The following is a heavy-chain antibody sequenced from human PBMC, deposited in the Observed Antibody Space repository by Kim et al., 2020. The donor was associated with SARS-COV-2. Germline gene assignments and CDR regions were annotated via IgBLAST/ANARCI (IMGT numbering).Heavy chain of an antibody. J-gene: IGHJ3*02. D-gene: IGHD3-22*01. V-gene: IGHV3-30*18. CDR1: GFPLRTYD. Sequence: GGSLRLSCAASGFPLRTYDMHWVRQAPGKGLEWVAVISKDGSEKYYADSVKGRFTVSRDNSKNTLFLQMNSLRPEDTAVYFCAKQLYFYDSSGHSDAFDIWGQGTRVIVSS. CDR3: AKQLYFYDSSGHSDAFDI. CDR2: ISKDGSEK.